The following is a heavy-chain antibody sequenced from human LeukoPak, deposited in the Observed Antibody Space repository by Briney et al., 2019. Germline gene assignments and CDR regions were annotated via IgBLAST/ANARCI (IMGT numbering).Heavy chain of an antibody. CDR2: INHSGST. Sequence: PSETLSLTCAVYGGSFSGYYWSWIRQPPGKGLEWIGEINHSGSTNYNPSLKSRVTISVDTSKNQFSLKLSSVTAADTAVYYCARWEPLWYAFDIWGQGTMVTVSS. V-gene: IGHV4-34*01. J-gene: IGHJ3*02. CDR3: ARWEPLWYAFDI. D-gene: IGHD5-18*01. CDR1: GGSFSGYY.